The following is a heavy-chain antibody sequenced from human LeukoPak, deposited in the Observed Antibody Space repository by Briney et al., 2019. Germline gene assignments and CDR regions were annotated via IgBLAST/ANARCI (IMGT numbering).Heavy chain of an antibody. V-gene: IGHV7-4-1*02. CDR3: ARDWRWGGKLYSSSPDAFDI. Sequence: GASVKVSCKASGYTFTSYAMNWVRQAPGQGLEWMGWINTNTGNPTYAQGFTGRFVFSLDTSVSTAYLQISSLKAEDTAVYYCARDWRWGGKLYSSSPDAFDIWGQGTMVTVSS. CDR1: GYTFTSYA. CDR2: INTNTGNP. J-gene: IGHJ3*02. D-gene: IGHD6-6*01.